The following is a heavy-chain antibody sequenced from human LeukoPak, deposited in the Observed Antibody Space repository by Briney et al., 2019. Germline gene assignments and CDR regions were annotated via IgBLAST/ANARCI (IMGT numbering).Heavy chain of an antibody. CDR2: IYYSGST. V-gene: IGHV4-39*07. CDR1: GGSISSNSYH. Sequence: SETLSLTCAVSGGSISSNSYHWGWIRQPPGKGLEWIGSIYYSGSTYYNPSLKSQVSISVDMSRNQFSLKLNSLTAAGTAVYYCARQVATKGEWAFDVWGQGTMVTVSS. CDR3: ARQVATKGEWAFDV. D-gene: IGHD5-12*01. J-gene: IGHJ3*01.